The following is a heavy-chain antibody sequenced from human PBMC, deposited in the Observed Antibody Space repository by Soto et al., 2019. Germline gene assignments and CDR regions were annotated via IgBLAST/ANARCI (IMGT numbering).Heavy chain of an antibody. J-gene: IGHJ6*03. CDR3: ARGPHYYYYYMDV. V-gene: IGHV4-34*01. Sequence: SETLSLTCAVYGGSFSGYYWSWIRQPPGKGLEWIGEINHSGSTNYNPSLKSRVTISVDTSRNQFSLKLSSVTAADTAVYYCARGPHYYYYYMDVWGKGTTVTVSS. CDR1: GGSFSGYY. CDR2: INHSGST.